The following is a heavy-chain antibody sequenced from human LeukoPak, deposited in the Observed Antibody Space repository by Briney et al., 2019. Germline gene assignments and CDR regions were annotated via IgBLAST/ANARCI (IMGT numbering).Heavy chain of an antibody. J-gene: IGHJ4*02. Sequence: ASVKVSCKASGGTFSSYAISWVRQAPGQGLEWMGGIIPIFGTANYAQKFQGGVTITADESTSTAYMELSSLRSEDTAVYYCARERLAVAGESVWGQGTLVTVSS. V-gene: IGHV1-69*13. CDR1: GGTFSSYA. CDR2: IIPIFGTA. CDR3: ARERLAVAGESV. D-gene: IGHD6-19*01.